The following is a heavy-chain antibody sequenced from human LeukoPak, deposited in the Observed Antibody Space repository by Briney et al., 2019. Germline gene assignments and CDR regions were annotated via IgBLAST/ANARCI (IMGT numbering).Heavy chain of an antibody. CDR1: GGTFSSYA. J-gene: IGHJ5*02. D-gene: IGHD3-3*01. CDR2: IIPIFGTA. Sequence: SVKVSCKASGGTFSSYAISWVRQAPGQGLEWMGGIIPIFGTANYAQKFQGRVTITADESTSTAYMELSSLRSEDTAVYYCARLGHTIFGVVNPGENWLDPWGQGTLVTVSS. CDR3: ARLGHTIFGVVNPGENWLDP. V-gene: IGHV1-69*13.